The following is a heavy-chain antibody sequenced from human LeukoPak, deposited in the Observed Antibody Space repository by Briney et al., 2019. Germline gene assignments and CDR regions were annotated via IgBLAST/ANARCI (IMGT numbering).Heavy chain of an antibody. V-gene: IGHV4-59*08. CDR1: GGSISSYY. CDR3: ATRATTTDHFDY. D-gene: IGHD1-26*01. CDR2: IYYSGST. J-gene: IGHJ4*02. Sequence: SETLSLTCTVSGGSISSYYWSWIRQPPGKGLEWIGYIYYSGSTNYNLSLKSRVTISVDTSKNQFSLKLSSVTAADTAVYYCATRATTTDHFDYWGQGTLVTVSS.